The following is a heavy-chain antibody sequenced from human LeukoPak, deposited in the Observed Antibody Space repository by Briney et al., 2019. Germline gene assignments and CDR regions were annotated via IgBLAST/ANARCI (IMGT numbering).Heavy chain of an antibody. J-gene: IGHJ4*02. V-gene: IGHV4-34*01. Sequence: SETLSLTCAVYGGSFSGYYWSWIRQPPGKGLEWMGEINHSGSTNYNPSLKSRVTISVDTSKNQFSLKLSSVTAADTAVYYCARGLPTVTTSYYFDYWGQGTLVTVSS. CDR2: INHSGST. D-gene: IGHD4-17*01. CDR1: GGSFSGYY. CDR3: ARGLPTVTTSYYFDY.